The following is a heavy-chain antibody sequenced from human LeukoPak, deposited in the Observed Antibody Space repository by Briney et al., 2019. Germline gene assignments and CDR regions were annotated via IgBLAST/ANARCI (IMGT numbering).Heavy chain of an antibody. V-gene: IGHV3-23*01. CDR2: ISGSGGST. CDR3: AKGKNTGSYLSHVDY. J-gene: IGHJ4*02. D-gene: IGHD3-10*01. Sequence: GGSLRLSCAASGFIFSSYGMSWVRQAPGKGLEWVSAISGSGGSTYYADSVKGRFTISRDNSKNSLYLQMNSLRTEDTALYYCAKGKNTGSYLSHVDYWGQGTLVTVSS. CDR1: GFIFSSYG.